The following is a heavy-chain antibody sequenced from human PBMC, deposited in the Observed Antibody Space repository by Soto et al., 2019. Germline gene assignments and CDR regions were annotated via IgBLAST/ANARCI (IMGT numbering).Heavy chain of an antibody. CDR1: GGSFSSGGYY. D-gene: IGHD6-13*01. CDR2: IYYSGST. CDR3: ASIIAAAGTFDD. V-gene: IGHV4-31*03. Sequence: SETLSLTCTVSGGSFSSGGYYWSWIRQHPGKGLEWIGYIYYSGSTYYNPSRKSRVTISVDTSKNQFSLKRRSGTAADTAVYYCASIIAAAGTFDDWGQGTLVT. J-gene: IGHJ4*02.